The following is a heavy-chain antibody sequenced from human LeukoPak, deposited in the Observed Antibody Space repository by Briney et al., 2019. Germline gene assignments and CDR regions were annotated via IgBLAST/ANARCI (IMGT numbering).Heavy chain of an antibody. CDR3: ATEVAATNYDSSGHYL. J-gene: IGHJ5*02. Sequence: PSETLSLTCAVYGGSFSGYYWSWIRQPPGKGLEWIGEINHSGSTNYNPSLKSRVTISVDTSKNQFSLKLSSVTAADTAVYYCATEVAATNYDSSGHYLWGQGTLVTVSS. V-gene: IGHV4-34*01. D-gene: IGHD3-22*01. CDR1: GGSFSGYY. CDR2: INHSGST.